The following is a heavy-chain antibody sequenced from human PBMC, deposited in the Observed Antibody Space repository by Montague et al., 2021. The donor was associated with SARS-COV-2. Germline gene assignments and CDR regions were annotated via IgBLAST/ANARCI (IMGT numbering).Heavy chain of an antibody. D-gene: IGHD2-15*01. CDR3: ARERRYCSGGSCYSGWFDP. CDR1: GYSISSGYY. Sequence: SETRSLTCTVSGYSISSGYYWGWIRQPPGKGLEWIGSIYHSGSTYYNPSLKSRVTISVDTSKNQFSPKLSSVTAADTAVYYCARERRYCSGGSCYSGWFDPWGQGTLVTVSS. V-gene: IGHV4-38-2*02. CDR2: IYHSGST. J-gene: IGHJ5*02.